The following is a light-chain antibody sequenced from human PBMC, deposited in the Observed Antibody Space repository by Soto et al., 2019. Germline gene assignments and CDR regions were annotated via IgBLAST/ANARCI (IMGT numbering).Light chain of an antibody. CDR1: QSVSSY. CDR2: DAS. J-gene: IGKJ1*01. V-gene: IGKV3-11*01. Sequence: EIMLTQSPATLSLSPGERATLSCRASQSVSSYLAWYQQKPGQAPRLLIYDASNRATGIPARFSGSGSGTDFTLTISSLQSEDFAVYYCQQYNNWTSWTFGQGTKVEIK. CDR3: QQYNNWTSWT.